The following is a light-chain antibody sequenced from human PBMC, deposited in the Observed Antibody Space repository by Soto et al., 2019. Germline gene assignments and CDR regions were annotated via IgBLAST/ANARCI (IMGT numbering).Light chain of an antibody. CDR3: QQYYSYPRT. J-gene: IGKJ1*01. CDR2: AAS. CDR1: QSISSY. V-gene: IGKV1-8*01. Sequence: IKMTQSPCSLSASVGYTVPIPSRASQSISSYLAWYQQKPGKAPKLLIYAASTLQSGVPSRFSGSGSGTDFTLTISCLQSEDFATYYCQQYYSYPRTFGQGTKVDIK.